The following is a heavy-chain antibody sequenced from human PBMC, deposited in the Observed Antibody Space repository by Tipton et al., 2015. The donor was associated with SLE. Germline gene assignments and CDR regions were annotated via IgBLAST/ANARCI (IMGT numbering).Heavy chain of an antibody. Sequence: SLRLSCAASGFTFSSYWMHWVRQAPGKGLVWVSRINSDGSSTSYADSVEGRFTISRDSAKNTLYLQMNSLRAEDTAVYYCARGRVVPAAISDYYYYMDVWGKGTTVTVSS. CDR1: GFTFSSYW. J-gene: IGHJ6*03. CDR3: ARGRVVPAAISDYYYYMDV. D-gene: IGHD2-2*02. CDR2: INSDGSST. V-gene: IGHV3-74*01.